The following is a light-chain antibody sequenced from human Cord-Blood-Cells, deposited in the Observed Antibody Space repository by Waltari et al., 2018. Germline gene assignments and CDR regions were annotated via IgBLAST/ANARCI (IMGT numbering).Light chain of an antibody. CDR1: SSNIGAGYD. Sequence: QSVLTQPPSVSGAPGQRVTISCTGSSSNIGAGYDLHWYQQLPGTAPKLLIYGNSNRPSGVPDRFSGSKSGTSASLAITGLQAEDEADYYCQSYDSSLSGPVFGGGTKLTVL. V-gene: IGLV1-40*01. CDR3: QSYDSSLSGPV. CDR2: GNS. J-gene: IGLJ3*02.